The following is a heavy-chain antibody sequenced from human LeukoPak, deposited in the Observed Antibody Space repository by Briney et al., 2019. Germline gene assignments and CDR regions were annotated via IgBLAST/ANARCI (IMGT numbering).Heavy chain of an antibody. CDR1: GGSISSYY. D-gene: IGHD1-26*01. J-gene: IGHJ6*03. CDR3: ARGRGVGATTPRGKDYYMDV. Sequence: SETLSLTCTVSGGSISSYYWSWIRQPAGKGLEWIGRIYTSGSTNYNPSLKSRVTMSVDTSKNQFSLKLSSVTAADTAVYYCARGRGVGATTPRGKDYYMDVWGKGTTVTVSS. CDR2: IYTSGST. V-gene: IGHV4-4*07.